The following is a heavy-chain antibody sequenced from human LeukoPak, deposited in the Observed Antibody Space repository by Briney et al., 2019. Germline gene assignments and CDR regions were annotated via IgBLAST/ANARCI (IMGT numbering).Heavy chain of an antibody. CDR2: IKEDGSEK. CDR1: GFHFMRYW. D-gene: IGHD6-19*01. V-gene: IGHV3-7*01. J-gene: IGHJ5*02. CDR3: ARVGYSNGWWFDP. Sequence: PGGALQLSCAASGFHFMRYWMAWVRQAPGEGLGGVANIKEDGSEKYYVDSVKGRFIISRDNANNSLYLQMNSLRAEDTAVYYCARVGYSNGWWFDPWGQGTLVTVPS.